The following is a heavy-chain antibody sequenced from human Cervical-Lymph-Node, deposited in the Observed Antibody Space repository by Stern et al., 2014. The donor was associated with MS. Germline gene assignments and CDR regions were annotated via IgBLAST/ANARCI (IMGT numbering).Heavy chain of an antibody. CDR2: FDPEDGES. V-gene: IGHV1-24*01. D-gene: IGHD6-13*01. Sequence: DQLVESGAEVKKPGASVKVSCKVSGYTLTELSMHWVRQAPGKGLEWMGGFDPEDGESIYEQKFQGRVTMTEDTSTDTAYMELSSLRSEDTAIYYCATDLQQPLVDAFDIWGQGTMVTVFS. CDR1: GYTLTELS. J-gene: IGHJ3*02. CDR3: ATDLQQPLVDAFDI.